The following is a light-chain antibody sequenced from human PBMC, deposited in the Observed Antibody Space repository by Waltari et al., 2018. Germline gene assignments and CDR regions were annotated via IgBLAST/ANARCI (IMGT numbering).Light chain of an antibody. V-gene: IGKV3-20*01. Sequence: EIVLTQSPGTLSLSPGDRATLSCRASPSVSRSLAWYQQKPGQAPRLLIYGASSRATGVPDRFSGSGSGTDFSLTISRLEPEDFAVYYCQHYVTLPATFGQGTKVEIK. CDR2: GAS. CDR3: QHYVTLPAT. CDR1: PSVSRS. J-gene: IGKJ1*01.